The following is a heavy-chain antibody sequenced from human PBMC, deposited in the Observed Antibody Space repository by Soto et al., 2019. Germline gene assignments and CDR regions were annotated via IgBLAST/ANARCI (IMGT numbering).Heavy chain of an antibody. CDR2: ISGSGGST. J-gene: IGHJ3*02. Sequence: GGSLRLSCAASGFTFSNAWMSWVRQAPGKGLEWVSAISGSGGSTYYADSVKGRFTISRDNSKNTLYLQMNSLRAEDTAVYYCAKTEWLLPAPILDAFDIWGQGTMVTVSS. D-gene: IGHD3-22*01. CDR3: AKTEWLLPAPILDAFDI. V-gene: IGHV3-23*01. CDR1: GFTFSNAW.